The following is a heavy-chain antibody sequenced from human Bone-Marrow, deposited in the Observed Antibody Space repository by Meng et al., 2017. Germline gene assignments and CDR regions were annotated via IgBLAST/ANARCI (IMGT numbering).Heavy chain of an antibody. V-gene: IGHV6-1*01. Sequence: LRLSCAISGDSVSSNSAAWNWIRQSPSRGLEWLGRTYYRSKWYNDYAVSVKSRITINPDTSKNQFSLQLNSVTPEDTAVYYCARDLGYSYGRNYYYYYGMDVWGQGTMVTVSS. CDR2: TYYRSKWYN. CDR3: ARDLGYSYGRNYYYYYGMDV. CDR1: GDSVSSNSAA. D-gene: IGHD5-18*01. J-gene: IGHJ6*02.